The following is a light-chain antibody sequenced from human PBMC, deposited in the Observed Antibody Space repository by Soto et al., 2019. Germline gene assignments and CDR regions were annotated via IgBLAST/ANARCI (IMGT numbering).Light chain of an antibody. CDR2: DTS. Sequence: DIQRTQSPSSLSASVGDRVTITCQASQDITNYLNWYQQKPGKVPKLLIYDTSNLETGVPSRFSGTGSGTDFTFTITSLQPEDIATYYCQQYSDLPLTFGQGTRLEIK. V-gene: IGKV1-33*01. J-gene: IGKJ5*01. CDR1: QDITNY. CDR3: QQYSDLPLT.